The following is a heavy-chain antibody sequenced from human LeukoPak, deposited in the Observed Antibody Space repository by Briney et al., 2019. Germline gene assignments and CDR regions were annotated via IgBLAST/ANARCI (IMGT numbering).Heavy chain of an antibody. J-gene: IGHJ6*03. D-gene: IGHD6-13*01. CDR2: IKQDGSEK. CDR3: ARDREAAGYYYYYYYMDV. CDR1: GFTFSNYG. Sequence: GGSLRLSCAASGFTFSNYGMSWVRQAPGKGLEWVANIKQDGSEKYYVDSVKGRFTISRDNAKNSLYLQMNSLRAEDTAVYYCARDREAAGYYYYYYYMDVWGKGTTVTVSS. V-gene: IGHV3-7*01.